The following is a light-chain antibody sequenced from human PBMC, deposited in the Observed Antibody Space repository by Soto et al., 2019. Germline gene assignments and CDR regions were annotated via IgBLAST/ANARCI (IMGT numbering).Light chain of an antibody. J-gene: IGKJ1*01. Sequence: DIVVTQSPLSLPVTPGEPASISRRSSQSLLHINGYNYLEWYLQKPGQSPQLXIYLASNRESGVPDRFSGSGAASECTLKISRVEAEDFGVYYCMQGTHWTRTFGQGTKVDIK. CDR1: QSLLHINGYNY. CDR3: MQGTHWTRT. V-gene: IGKV2-28*01. CDR2: LAS.